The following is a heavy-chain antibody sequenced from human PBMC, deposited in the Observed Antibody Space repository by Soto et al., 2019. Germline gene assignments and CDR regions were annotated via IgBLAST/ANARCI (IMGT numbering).Heavy chain of an antibody. D-gene: IGHD2-2*01. Sequence: PGGSLRLSCAASGFTFSSSAMSWVRQAPGKGLDWVSAISGNGDTTYYADSVKGRFTISRDISKNTLYLQMNSLRAEDTAVYYCGNFRCSESSSTTSHHLRDGTLFTV. CDR1: GFTFSSSA. V-gene: IGHV3-23*01. J-gene: IGHJ1*01. CDR2: ISGNGDTT. CDR3: GNFRCSESSSTTSHH.